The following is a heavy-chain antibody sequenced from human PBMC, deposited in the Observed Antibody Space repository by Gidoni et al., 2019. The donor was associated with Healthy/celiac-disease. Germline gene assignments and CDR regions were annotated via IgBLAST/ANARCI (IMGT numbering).Heavy chain of an antibody. V-gene: IGHV4-31*03. CDR3: ARDRDVVRGAFDI. Sequence: QVQLQESGPGLVKPSQTLSLTCTVSGGSISSGGYSWSWIRPPPGKGLEWIGYIYYRGSTYYNPSLKSRVTISVDTSKNQFSLKLSSVTAADTAVYYCARDRDVVRGAFDIWGQGTMVTVSS. CDR2: IYYRGST. D-gene: IGHD2-2*01. CDR1: GGSISSGGYS. J-gene: IGHJ3*02.